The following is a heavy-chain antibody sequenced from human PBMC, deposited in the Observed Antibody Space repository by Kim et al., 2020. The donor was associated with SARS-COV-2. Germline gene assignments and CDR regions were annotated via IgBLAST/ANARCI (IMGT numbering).Heavy chain of an antibody. CDR1: GFTFSSYS. CDR2: ISSSSSYI. CDR3: AREFAYYYDSSGYLDAFDI. J-gene: IGHJ3*02. D-gene: IGHD3-22*01. V-gene: IGHV3-21*01. Sequence: GGSLRLSCAASGFTFSSYSMNWVRQAPGKGLEWVSSISSSSSYIYYADSVKGRFTISRDNAKNSLYLQMNSLRAEDTAVYYCAREFAYYYDSSGYLDAFDIWGQGTMVTVSS.